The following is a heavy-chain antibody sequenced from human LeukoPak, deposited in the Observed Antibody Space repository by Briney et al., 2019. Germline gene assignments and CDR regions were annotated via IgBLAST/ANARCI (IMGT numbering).Heavy chain of an antibody. CDR2: IYYSGST. CDR3: ARKGCYDFWSGYYEVNWFDP. V-gene: IGHV4-39*07. Sequence: SETLSLTCTVSGGSISSSSYYWGWIRQPPGKGLEWIGSIYYSGSTYYNPSLKSRVAISVDTSKNQFSLKLSSVTAADTAVYYYARKGCYDFWSGYYEVNWFDPWGQGTLVTVSS. J-gene: IGHJ5*02. D-gene: IGHD3-3*01. CDR1: GGSISSSSYY.